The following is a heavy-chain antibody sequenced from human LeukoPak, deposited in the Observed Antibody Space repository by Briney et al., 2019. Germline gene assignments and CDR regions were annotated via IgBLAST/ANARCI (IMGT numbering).Heavy chain of an antibody. CDR3: ARDQPPNYHDSSGHLDYYYYGMDV. CDR1: GGSISSYY. Sequence: SETLSLTCTVSGGSISSYYWSWIRQPAGKGLEWIGRIYTSGSTNYNPSLKSRVTMSVDTSKNQFSLKLSSVTAADTAVYYCARDQPPNYHDSSGHLDYYYYGMDVWGQGTTVTVSS. J-gene: IGHJ6*02. V-gene: IGHV4-4*07. D-gene: IGHD3-22*01. CDR2: IYTSGST.